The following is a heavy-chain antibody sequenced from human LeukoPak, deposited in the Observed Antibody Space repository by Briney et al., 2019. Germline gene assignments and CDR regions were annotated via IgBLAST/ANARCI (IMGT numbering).Heavy chain of an antibody. Sequence: GGSLRLSCAASGFSFSSYEMNWVRQAPREGMEWVSYISSSASTIYYAASVKCRFTISRDIAKNSLYLQMHSLRADDTAFYYCARVGAVAAVSFDHWGQGTLVTVSS. CDR2: ISSSASTI. V-gene: IGHV3-48*03. CDR1: GFSFSSYE. J-gene: IGHJ4*02. D-gene: IGHD2-15*01. CDR3: ARVGAVAAVSFDH.